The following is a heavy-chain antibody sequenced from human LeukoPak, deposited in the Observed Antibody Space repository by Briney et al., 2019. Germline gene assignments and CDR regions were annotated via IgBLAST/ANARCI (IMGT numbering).Heavy chain of an antibody. CDR1: GYSISSGYY. CDR3: ARSGVLNWGPYGI. Sequence: PSETLSLTCTVSGYSISSGYYWGWIRQPPGKGLEWIGSIYHSGSTYYNPSLKSRVTISVDTSKNQFSLKLSSVTAADTAVYYCARSGVLNWGPYGIWGQGTLVTVSS. D-gene: IGHD2-8*02. J-gene: IGHJ4*02. CDR2: IYHSGST. V-gene: IGHV4-38-2*02.